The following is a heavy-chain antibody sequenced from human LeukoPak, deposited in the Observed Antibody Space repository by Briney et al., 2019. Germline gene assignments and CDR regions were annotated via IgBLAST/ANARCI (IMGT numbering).Heavy chain of an antibody. CDR1: GGSFSGYY. CDR3: ARGRGAVAGKQSHYYYGMDV. D-gene: IGHD6-19*01. V-gene: IGHV4-34*01. J-gene: IGHJ6*04. CDR2: INHSGST. Sequence: PSETLSLTCAVYGGSFSGYYWSWIRQPPGKGLEWIGEINHSGSTNYSPSLKSRVTISVDTSKNQFSLKLSSVTAADTAVYYCARGRGAVAGKQSHYYYGMDVWGKGTTVTVSS.